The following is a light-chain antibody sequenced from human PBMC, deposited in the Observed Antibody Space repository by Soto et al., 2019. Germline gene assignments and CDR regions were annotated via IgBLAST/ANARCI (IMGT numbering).Light chain of an antibody. CDR2: RNN. J-gene: IGLJ2*01. CDR3: AAWDDSLSGVV. V-gene: IGLV1-47*01. CDR1: SSNIGSNF. Sequence: QSVLTQPPSASGTHGQRVTISCSGSSSNIGSNFIYWYQQLPGTAPKLLIYRNNERPSGVPDRFSGSKSGTSASLAISGLRSEDEADYHCAAWDDSLSGVVFGGGTQLTVL.